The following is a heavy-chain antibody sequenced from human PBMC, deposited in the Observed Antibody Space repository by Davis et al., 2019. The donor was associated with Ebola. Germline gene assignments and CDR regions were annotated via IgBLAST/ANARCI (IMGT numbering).Heavy chain of an antibody. J-gene: IGHJ5*02. V-gene: IGHV1-69*13. CDR2: IVPMFGTA. CDR1: GYTFSSYA. D-gene: IGHD4-11*01. CDR3: ARVGPLGDSNYDLGWFDP. Sequence: SVKVSCKASGYTFSSYAISWVRQAPGQGLEWMGGIVPMFGTAKYAQKFQGRVTITADESTNTAYMELRSLRSEDTAVFYCARVGPLGDSNYDLGWFDPWGQGTLVTVSS.